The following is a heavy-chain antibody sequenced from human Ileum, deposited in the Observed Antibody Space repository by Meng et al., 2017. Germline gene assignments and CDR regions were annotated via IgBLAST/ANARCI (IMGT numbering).Heavy chain of an antibody. CDR2: IFYSGPT. D-gene: IGHD2/OR15-2a*01. CDR1: GASITSGDFY. V-gene: IGHV4-31*03. Sequence: LRLSCTVSGASITSGDFYWHWIRQHPGGGLEWIGYIFYSGPTYYNPSLESRITLSVDTSKNQFSLNLTSVTAADTAVYYCARGVGNLPYDWGQGTMVTVSS. CDR3: ARGVGNLPYD. J-gene: IGHJ4*02.